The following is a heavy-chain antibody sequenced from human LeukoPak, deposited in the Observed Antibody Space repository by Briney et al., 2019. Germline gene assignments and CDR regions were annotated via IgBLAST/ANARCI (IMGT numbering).Heavy chain of an antibody. D-gene: IGHD3-10*01. J-gene: IGHJ5*02. CDR3: ARGKRRFGVNWLDP. Sequence: GSLRLSCAASGFTFSTYGMSWIRQPPGKGLEWIGEINHSGSTNYNPSLKRRVTISVDTSKNQSSLKLRSVNAADTAMYYCARGKRRFGVNWLDPWGLGTLVTVSS. CDR2: INHSGST. CDR1: GFTFSTYG. V-gene: IGHV4-34*01.